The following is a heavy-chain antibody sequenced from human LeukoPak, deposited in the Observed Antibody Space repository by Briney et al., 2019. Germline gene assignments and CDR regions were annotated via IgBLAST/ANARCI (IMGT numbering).Heavy chain of an antibody. D-gene: IGHD3-3*01. V-gene: IGHV1-2*02. CDR1: GHTFAGYY. Sequence: ASVKVSCKASGHTFAGYYMHWVRQAPGQGLEWMGWINPNSGGTNYAQKFQGRVTMTRDTSISTAYMELSRLRSDDTAVYYCARARITILGVVIIYNWFDPWGQGTLATVSS. CDR3: ARARITILGVVIIYNWFDP. J-gene: IGHJ5*02. CDR2: INPNSGGT.